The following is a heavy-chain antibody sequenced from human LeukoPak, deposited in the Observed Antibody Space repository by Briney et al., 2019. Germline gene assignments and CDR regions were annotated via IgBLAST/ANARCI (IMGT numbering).Heavy chain of an antibody. J-gene: IGHJ4*02. V-gene: IGHV3-7*03. CDR3: SRSLDY. CDR1: GFPFRDSW. Sequence: GGSLRLSCAASGFPFRDSWMDWVRQAPGKGMEWVANINQDGRIQYYADSVRGRFIISRNNAKNSLYLQMYSLRAEDTAIYFCSRSLDYLGQGALVTVSS. CDR2: INQDGRIQ.